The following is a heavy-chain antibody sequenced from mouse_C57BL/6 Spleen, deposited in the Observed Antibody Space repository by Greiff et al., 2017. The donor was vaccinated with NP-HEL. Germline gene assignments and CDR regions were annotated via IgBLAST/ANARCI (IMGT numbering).Heavy chain of an antibody. V-gene: IGHV14-4*01. CDR2: IDPENGDT. J-gene: IGHJ2*01. CDR1: GFNIKDDY. CDR3: TTSYYGSSPDY. Sequence: EVQLQQSGAELVRPGASVKLSCTASGFNIKDDYMHWVKQRPEQGLEWIGWIDPENGDTEYASKFQGKATITADTSSNTAYLQLSSLTSEDPAVYYCTTSYYGSSPDYWGQGTTLTVSS. D-gene: IGHD1-1*01.